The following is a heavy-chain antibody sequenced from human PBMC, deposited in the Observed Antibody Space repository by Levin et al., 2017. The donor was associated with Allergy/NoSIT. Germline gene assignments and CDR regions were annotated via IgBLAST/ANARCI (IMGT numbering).Heavy chain of an antibody. CDR1: GFTFSSYG. Sequence: PGGSLRLSCAASGFTFSSYGMHWVRQAPGKGLEWVAVIWYDGSNKYYADSVKGRFTISRDNSKNTLYLKMNSLRAEDTAVYYCARETRGYSYGYDAFDIWGQGTMVTVSS. D-gene: IGHD5-18*01. J-gene: IGHJ3*02. CDR2: IWYDGSNK. V-gene: IGHV3-33*01. CDR3: ARETRGYSYGYDAFDI.